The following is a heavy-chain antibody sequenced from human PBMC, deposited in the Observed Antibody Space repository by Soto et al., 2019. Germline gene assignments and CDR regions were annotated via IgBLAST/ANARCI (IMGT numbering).Heavy chain of an antibody. J-gene: IGHJ4*02. Sequence: QVQLVESGGGVVQPGRSLRLSCAAYGFTFTTYAIHWVRQAPGKGLEWVAVISNDGRGKYYADSVKGRLTISRDNSKNTLYLQMNSLRSDDTAVYYCARDQCFGGGRSCYYFDFWGQGTLVTVSS. D-gene: IGHD2-15*01. V-gene: IGHV3-30*04. CDR2: ISNDGRGK. CDR1: GFTFTTYA. CDR3: ARDQCFGGGRSCYYFDF.